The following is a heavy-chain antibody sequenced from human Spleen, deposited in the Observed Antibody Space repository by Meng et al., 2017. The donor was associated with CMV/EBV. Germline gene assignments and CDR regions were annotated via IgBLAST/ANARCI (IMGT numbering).Heavy chain of an antibody. CDR3: ARDHRRGDLRHWFFDL. D-gene: IGHD2-21*02. Sequence: GSISSGDYYWRWIRQTPGQGLEWIGYINYSGITYYNPSLKSRVAISVDTSKKQFSLNLSSVTAADTAMYFCARDHRRGDLRHWFFDLWAVAPWSPSPQ. CDR1: GSISSGDYY. CDR2: INYSGIT. V-gene: IGHV4-30-4*08. J-gene: IGHJ2*01.